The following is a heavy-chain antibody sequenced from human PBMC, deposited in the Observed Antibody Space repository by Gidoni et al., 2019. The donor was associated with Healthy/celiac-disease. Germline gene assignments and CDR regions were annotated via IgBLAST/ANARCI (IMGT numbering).Heavy chain of an antibody. V-gene: IGHV3-49*03. CDR3: TRGRGSYYHFQH. CDR1: GFTLGDYA. D-gene: IGHD1-26*01. CDR2: IRSKAYGGTT. Sequence: EVQLVEAGGGLGQPGRSLRIACTASGFTLGDYAMSRFRQAPGMGLVWVCFIRSKAYGGTTDYSASVQCRFTISIDYSKSIAYLQMNRLKTEYTAVYYCTRGRGSYYHFQHWGQGTLVTVSS. J-gene: IGHJ1*01.